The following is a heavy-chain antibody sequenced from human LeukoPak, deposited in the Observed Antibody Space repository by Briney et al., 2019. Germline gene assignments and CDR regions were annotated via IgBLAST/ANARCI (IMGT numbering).Heavy chain of an antibody. J-gene: IGHJ4*02. V-gene: IGHV4-59*08. CDR3: ARYFCSGGICYHFDY. CDR2: IYYSGMT. D-gene: IGHD2-15*01. Sequence: SETLSLTCTVSGGSISSYYWSWIRQPPGKGLEWIGFIYYSGMTTYNPSLKSRVTISVDMSKNQFSLKLSSVTAADTALYYCARYFCSGGICYHFDYWGQGTLVTVSS. CDR1: GGSISSYY.